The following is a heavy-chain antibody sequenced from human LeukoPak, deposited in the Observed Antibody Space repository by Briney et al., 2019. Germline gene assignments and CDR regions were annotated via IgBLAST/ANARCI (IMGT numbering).Heavy chain of an antibody. V-gene: IGHV4-39*01. CDR3: ASSLYDTRGYYFDY. CDR2: IYYSGST. Sequence: NPSETLSLTCAVSGGSISSNSYYWGWIRQPPGKGLEWIGNIYYSGSTYYNPSLKSRVTISVDTSKNQFSLKLSSVTAADTAVYYCASSLYDTRGYYFDYWGQGTLVTVSS. D-gene: IGHD3-22*01. J-gene: IGHJ4*02. CDR1: GGSISSNSYY.